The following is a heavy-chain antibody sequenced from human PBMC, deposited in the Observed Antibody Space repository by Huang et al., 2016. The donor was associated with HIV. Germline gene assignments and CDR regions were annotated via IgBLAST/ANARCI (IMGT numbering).Heavy chain of an antibody. CDR3: AREGQNWLGKPFGALAF. Sequence: QAQLVQSGAAVMKPGSSVRVSCKASGVSFSDYAFSWVRRAPGQGLDWMGGIIPRFGLTNYSPRLQGIVTISADKSSNTVYLELTSLRSGDTAVYYCAREGQNWLGKPFGALAFWGQGTEVIVSS. J-gene: IGHJ6*02. CDR1: GVSFSDYA. V-gene: IGHV1-69*10. CDR2: IIPRFGLT. D-gene: IGHD3-16*01.